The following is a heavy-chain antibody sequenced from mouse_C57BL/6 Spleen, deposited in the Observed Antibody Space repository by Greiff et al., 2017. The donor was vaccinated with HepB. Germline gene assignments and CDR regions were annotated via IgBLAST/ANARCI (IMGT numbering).Heavy chain of an antibody. V-gene: IGHV1-59*01. Sequence: QVQLQQPGAELVRPGTSVKLSCKASGYTFTSYWMHWVKQRPGQGLEWIGVIDPSDSYTNYNQKFKGKATLTVDPSSSTAYMQLSSLTSEDSAVYYCARSDGSSPFAYWGQGTLVTVSA. CDR2: IDPSDSYT. J-gene: IGHJ3*01. D-gene: IGHD1-1*01. CDR3: ARSDGSSPFAY. CDR1: GYTFTSYW.